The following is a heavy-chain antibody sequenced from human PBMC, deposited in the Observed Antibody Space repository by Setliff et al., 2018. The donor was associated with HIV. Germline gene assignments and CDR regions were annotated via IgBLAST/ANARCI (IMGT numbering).Heavy chain of an antibody. J-gene: IGHJ4*01. CDR3: ARGAPYCNHGICHLFDY. V-gene: IGHV4-34*01. D-gene: IGHD2-8*01. CDR2: INHGGRA. Sequence: SETLSLTCAVYGESFSGYYWSWIRQPAGKGLEWLGEINHGGRAKYNPSLKSRASISADTSKNQFSLRLTSVTAADAAVYYCARGAPYCNHGICHLFDYWGHGNLVTVSS. CDR1: GESFSGYY.